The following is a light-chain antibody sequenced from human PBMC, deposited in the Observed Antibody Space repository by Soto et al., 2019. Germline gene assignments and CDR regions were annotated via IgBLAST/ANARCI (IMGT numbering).Light chain of an antibody. V-gene: IGLV3-21*02. CDR3: QVWDSTSDHVV. CDR2: DDS. CDR1: NIGSKS. J-gene: IGLJ2*01. Sequence: SYELTQPPSVSVAPGQTAKITCGGNNIGSKSVHWYQQKPGQAPALVVYDDSVRPSGIPERFSGSNSGNTATLTISRVEAGDEADYYCQVWDSTSDHVVFGGGTKVNVL.